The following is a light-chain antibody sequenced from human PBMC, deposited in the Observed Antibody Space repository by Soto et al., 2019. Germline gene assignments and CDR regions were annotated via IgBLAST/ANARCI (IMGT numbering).Light chain of an antibody. CDR2: GAS. Sequence: DIVLTQSPGALSLSPGERATLSCRASQSVSSSYLAWYQQKPGQAPRLLIYGASSRATGIPDRFSGSGSGTDFTLTISRLESEDFAVYYCQQYGSSPPITFGQGTRLEI. CDR1: QSVSSSY. CDR3: QQYGSSPPIT. V-gene: IGKV3-20*01. J-gene: IGKJ5*01.